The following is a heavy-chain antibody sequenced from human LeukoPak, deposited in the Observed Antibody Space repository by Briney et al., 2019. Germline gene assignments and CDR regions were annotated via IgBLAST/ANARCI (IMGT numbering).Heavy chain of an antibody. J-gene: IGHJ4*02. D-gene: IGHD6-19*01. CDR3: ARRSGIAVAGAFDY. CDR1: GFTLRSYV. V-gene: IGHV3-23*01. Sequence: GGSLRLSCVASGFTLRSYVMNWVRQTPGKGLEWVSGISGSGDSTYYADSVKGRFTISRDNSKNTLYLQMNSLRAEDTAVYYCARRSGIAVAGAFDYWGQGTLVTVSS. CDR2: ISGSGDST.